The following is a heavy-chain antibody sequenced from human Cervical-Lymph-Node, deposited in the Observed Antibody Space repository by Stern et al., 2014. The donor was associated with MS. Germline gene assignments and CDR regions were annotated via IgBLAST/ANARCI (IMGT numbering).Heavy chain of an antibody. J-gene: IGHJ4*02. D-gene: IGHD1-26*01. CDR3: ARGGGLVGYFDY. CDR2: ITPVFGTT. Sequence: QVQLGQSGAEVKKPGSSVKVSCKASGDTFSSYAINWVRQAPGQGLEWMGWITPVFGTTNYAQKFQGRVTITADKSTNTAYMELMTLRSEDTAVYYCARGGGLVGYFDYWGQGTLVSVSS. V-gene: IGHV1-69*06. CDR1: GDTFSSYA.